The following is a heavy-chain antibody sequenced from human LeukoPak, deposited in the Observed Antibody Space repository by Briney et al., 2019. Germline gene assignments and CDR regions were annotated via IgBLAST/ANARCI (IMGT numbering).Heavy chain of an antibody. J-gene: IGHJ6*03. Sequence: GGSLKISCKGSGYSFTSYWIGWVRQMPGKGLEWMGIIYPGDSDTRDSPSFQGQVTISADKSISTAYLQWSSLKASDTAMYYCASIAARQGGYYYMDVWGKGTTVTVSS. V-gene: IGHV5-51*01. CDR2: IYPGDSDT. CDR3: ASIAARQGGYYYMDV. CDR1: GYSFTSYW. D-gene: IGHD6-6*01.